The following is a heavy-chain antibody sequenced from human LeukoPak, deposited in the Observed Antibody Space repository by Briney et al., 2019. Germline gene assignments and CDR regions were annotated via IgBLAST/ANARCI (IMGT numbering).Heavy chain of an antibody. J-gene: IGHJ5*02. D-gene: IGHD2-2*01. CDR3: ARDTSVVSRAPAAIFDP. CDR1: GYPFTSYY. Sequence: ASVKVSCKACGYPFTSYYMHWVRQPPGQGLEWMRIINPSGGSTSYAQKFQGRVTMTRDTSTSTVYMELSSLRSEDTAVYYCARDTSVVSRAPAAIFDPWGQGTLVTVSS. V-gene: IGHV1-46*01. CDR2: INPSGGST.